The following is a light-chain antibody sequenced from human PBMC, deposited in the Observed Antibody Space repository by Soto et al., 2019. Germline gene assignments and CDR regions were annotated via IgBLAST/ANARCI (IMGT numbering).Light chain of an antibody. Sequence: EIVLTQSPATLSLSPGERATLSCRASQSVSSSYLAWYQQKPGQAPRLLIYDASSRATGIPARFSGSGSGTDFTLTISSLEPEDFAVYYCQQRDNWPITFGRGTRLEIK. CDR3: QQRDNWPIT. J-gene: IGKJ5*01. CDR2: DAS. CDR1: QSVSSSY. V-gene: IGKV3D-20*02.